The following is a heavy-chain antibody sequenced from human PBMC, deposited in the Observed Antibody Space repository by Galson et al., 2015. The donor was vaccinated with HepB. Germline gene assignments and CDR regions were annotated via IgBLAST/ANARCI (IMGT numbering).Heavy chain of an antibody. D-gene: IGHD1-26*01. CDR2: IYTSGST. CDR1: GGSISSYY. CDR3: ARAGSWELPNYYYGMDV. J-gene: IGHJ6*02. Sequence: ETLSLTCTVSGGSISSYYWSWIRQPAGKGLEWIGRIYTSGSTNYNPSLKSRVTMSVDTSKNQFSLKLSSVTAADTAVYYCARAGSWELPNYYYGMDVWGQGTTVTVSS. V-gene: IGHV4-4*07.